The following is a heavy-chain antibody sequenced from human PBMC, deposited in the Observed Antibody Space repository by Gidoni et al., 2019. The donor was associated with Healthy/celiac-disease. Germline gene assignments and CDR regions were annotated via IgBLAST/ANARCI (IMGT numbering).Heavy chain of an antibody. CDR2: IYYSGST. Sequence: QLQLQESGPGLVKPSETLSLTCTVSGGSISSSSYYWGWIRQPPGKGLEWIGSIYYSGSTYYNPSLKSRVTISVDTSKNQFSLKLSSVTAADTAVYYCAQMGNVDSSGWYNDYYGMDVWGQGTTVTVSS. V-gene: IGHV4-39*01. CDR3: AQMGNVDSSGWYNDYYGMDV. CDR1: GGSISSSSYY. J-gene: IGHJ6*02. D-gene: IGHD6-19*01.